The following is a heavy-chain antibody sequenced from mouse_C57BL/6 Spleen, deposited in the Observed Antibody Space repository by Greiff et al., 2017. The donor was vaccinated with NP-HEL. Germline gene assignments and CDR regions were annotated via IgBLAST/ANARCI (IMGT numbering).Heavy chain of an antibody. D-gene: IGHD2-4*01. J-gene: IGHJ3*01. CDR2: IDPETGGT. CDR3: TPIYYDYDRFAY. CDR1: GYTFTDYE. Sequence: QVQLKESGAELVRPGASVTLSCKASGYTFTDYEMHWVKQTPVHGLEWIGAIDPETGGTAYNQKFKGKAILTADKSSSTAYMERRSLTSENSAVYYCTPIYYDYDRFAYWGQGTLVTVSA. V-gene: IGHV1-15*01.